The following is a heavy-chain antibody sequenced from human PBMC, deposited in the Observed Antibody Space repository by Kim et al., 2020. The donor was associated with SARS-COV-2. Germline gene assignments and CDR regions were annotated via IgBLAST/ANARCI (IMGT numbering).Heavy chain of an antibody. J-gene: IGHJ4*02. V-gene: IGHV3-74*01. D-gene: IGHD5-18*01. CDR1: GFTFSTYG. CDR2: INADGSIT. Sequence: GGSLRLSCAASGFTFSTYGMNWVRQAPGKGLVWVSDINADGSITNYLDSVRGRFTLSRDNAQSTLYLQMNSLRAEDTAIYYCLRGYKHGYGDYWGQGTLVTVSS. CDR3: LRGYKHGYGDY.